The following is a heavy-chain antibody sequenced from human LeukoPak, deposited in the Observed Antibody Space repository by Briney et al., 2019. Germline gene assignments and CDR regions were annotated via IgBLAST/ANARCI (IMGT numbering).Heavy chain of an antibody. J-gene: IGHJ4*02. CDR1: GFTFTTYW. Sequence: PGGSLRLSCAASGFTFTTYWMSRVRQAPGKGLEWVANINQDGSEKYFVDSVKGRFTISRDNAKNSLYLQMNSLRVEDTAVYYCAKVAKYYYGSETYYFFEHWGQGTPVTASS. CDR3: AKVAKYYYGSETYYFFEH. D-gene: IGHD3-10*01. V-gene: IGHV3-7*01. CDR2: INQDGSEK.